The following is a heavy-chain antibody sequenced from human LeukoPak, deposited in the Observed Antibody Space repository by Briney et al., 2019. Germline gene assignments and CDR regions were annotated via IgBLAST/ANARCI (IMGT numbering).Heavy chain of an antibody. CDR3: AKDGDSGPNFDY. V-gene: IGHV3-23*01. J-gene: IGHJ4*02. Sequence: GGSLRLSCAASGFTFSSYAMSWVRQAPGKELEWVSAISGSGGSTYYADSVKGRFTISRDNSKNTLYLQMNSLRAGDTAVYYCAKDGDSGPNFDYWGQGTLVTVSS. CDR2: ISGSGGST. D-gene: IGHD5-12*01. CDR1: GFTFSSYA.